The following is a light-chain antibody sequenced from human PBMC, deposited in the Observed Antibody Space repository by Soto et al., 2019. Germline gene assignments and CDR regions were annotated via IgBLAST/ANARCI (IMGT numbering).Light chain of an antibody. CDR3: QQRDSYPVT. J-gene: IGKJ4*01. CDR1: QGIGSY. CDR2: GAS. V-gene: IGKV1-9*01. Sequence: IQLTQSPSSLSASVGDRVTITCRASQGIGSYLAWYRQEPGKAPELLIYGASTLQSGVPSRFSGSGYGTDFTLTISNLRPEDFATYYCQQRDSYPVTFGGGTKVAI.